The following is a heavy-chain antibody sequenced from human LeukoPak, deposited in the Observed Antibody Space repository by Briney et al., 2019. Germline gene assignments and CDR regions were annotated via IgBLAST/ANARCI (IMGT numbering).Heavy chain of an antibody. Sequence: SETLSLTCTVSGGSISSSNYYWGWIRQPPGKGLEWSGSIYYSGSTYYNPSLKSRVTISVDTSKNQFSLKLSSVTAADTAVYYCARVRRREVAVAGIFDYWGQGTLVTVPS. J-gene: IGHJ4*02. V-gene: IGHV4-39*07. CDR1: GGSISSSNYY. CDR3: ARVRRREVAVAGIFDY. D-gene: IGHD6-19*01. CDR2: IYYSGST.